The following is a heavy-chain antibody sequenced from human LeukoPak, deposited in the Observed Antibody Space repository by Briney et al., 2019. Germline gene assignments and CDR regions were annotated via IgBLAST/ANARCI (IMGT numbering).Heavy chain of an antibody. D-gene: IGHD6-13*01. CDR1: GFTFSSYW. Sequence: GGSLRLFCAASGFTFSSYWMSWVRQAPGKGLEWVANIKQDGSEKYYVDSVKGRFTISRDNAKNSLYLQMNSLRAEDTAVYYCARVDSSSWYIYWLRWFDPWGQGTLVTVSS. V-gene: IGHV3-7*01. J-gene: IGHJ5*02. CDR2: IKQDGSEK. CDR3: ARVDSSSWYIYWLRWFDP.